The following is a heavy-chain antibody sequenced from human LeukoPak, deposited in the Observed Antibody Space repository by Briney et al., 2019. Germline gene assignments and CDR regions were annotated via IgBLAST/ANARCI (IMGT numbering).Heavy chain of an antibody. V-gene: IGHV4-30-4*08. CDR2: IYYSGST. D-gene: IGHD3-10*01. Sequence: SQTLSLTCTVSGGSISSGDYYWSWIRQPPGKGLEWIGYIYYSGSTYYNPSLKSRVTISVDTSKNQFSLKLSSVTAADTAVYYCASGPYGSGPGDAFDIWGQGTMATVSS. J-gene: IGHJ3*02. CDR1: GGSISSGDYY. CDR3: ASGPYGSGPGDAFDI.